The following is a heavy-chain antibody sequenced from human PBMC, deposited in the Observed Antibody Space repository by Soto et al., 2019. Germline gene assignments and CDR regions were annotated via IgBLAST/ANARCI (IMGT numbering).Heavy chain of an antibody. Sequence: EVQLLESGGGLVQPGGSLRLSCAASRFTFNNYGMSWVRQAPGEGLEWVSAISGRDGSTYYADSVKGRFTVSRDNSKNTLYLQMNSLRAEDTAIHYSAKYSSGYYYRGNYFDYWGQGTLVTVSS. D-gene: IGHD3-22*01. V-gene: IGHV3-23*01. CDR1: RFTFNNYG. CDR2: ISGRDGST. J-gene: IGHJ4*02. CDR3: AKYSSGYYYRGNYFDY.